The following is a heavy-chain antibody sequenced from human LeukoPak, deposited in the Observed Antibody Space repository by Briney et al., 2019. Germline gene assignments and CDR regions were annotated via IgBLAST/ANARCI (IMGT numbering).Heavy chain of an antibody. CDR3: VRSYDWVFDY. CDR2: TFCRSKWYN. Sequence: SQTLSLTCAISGDSVSRHDLTWDWVRQSPSRGLEWLGRTFCRSKWYNDHAVSVKSRITVSPDTSKNQFSLHLNSVTPEDTAVYYCVRSYDWVFDYWGQGTRVTVSS. CDR1: GDSVSRHDLT. D-gene: IGHD1-1*01. J-gene: IGHJ4*02. V-gene: IGHV6-1*01.